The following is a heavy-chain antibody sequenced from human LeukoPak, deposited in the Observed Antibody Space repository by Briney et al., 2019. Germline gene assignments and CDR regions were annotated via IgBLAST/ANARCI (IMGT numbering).Heavy chain of an antibody. V-gene: IGHV3-21*01. J-gene: IGHJ3*02. D-gene: IGHD1-14*01. CDR1: GFTFSSYS. CDR3: ARDSGTEAFDI. Sequence: PGGSLRLSCAASGFTFSSYSMNWVRQAPGKGLEWVSSISSSSYIYYADSVKGRFTISRDNAKNSLYLQMNSLRAEDTAVYYCARDSGTEAFDIWGQGTMVTVSS. CDR2: ISSSSYI.